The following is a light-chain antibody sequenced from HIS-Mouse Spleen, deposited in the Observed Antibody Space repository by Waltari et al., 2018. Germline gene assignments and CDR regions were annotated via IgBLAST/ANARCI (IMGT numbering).Light chain of an antibody. CDR1: ALPKKY. Sequence: SYELTQPPSVSVSPGQTARITCSGDALPKKYAYWYQQKSGQAPVLVIYEDSKRPSGIPGRFSGSSSGTMATLTISGAQVEDEADYYCYSTDSSTANVVFGGGTKLTVL. V-gene: IGLV3-10*01. CDR2: EDS. CDR3: YSTDSSTANVV. J-gene: IGLJ2*01.